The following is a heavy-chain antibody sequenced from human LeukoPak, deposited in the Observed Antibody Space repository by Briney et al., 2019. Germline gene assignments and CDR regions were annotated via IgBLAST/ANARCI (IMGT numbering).Heavy chain of an antibody. CDR2: INPNSGGT. CDR1: GFTFSNYA. D-gene: IGHD6-6*01. V-gene: IGHV1-2*02. CDR3: ARDFNGYSSSYFDY. J-gene: IGHJ4*02. Sequence: GGSLRLSCAASGFTFSNYAMHWVRQAPGKGLEWMGWINPNSGGTNYAQKFQGRVTMTRDTSISTAYMELSRLRSDDTAVYYCARDFNGYSSSYFDYWGQGTLVTVSS.